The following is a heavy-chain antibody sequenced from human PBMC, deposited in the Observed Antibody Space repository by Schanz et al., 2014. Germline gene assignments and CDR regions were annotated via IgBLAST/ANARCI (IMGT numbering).Heavy chain of an antibody. V-gene: IGHV1-18*04. CDR3: TRGGYSDALSAFDI. J-gene: IGHJ3*02. CDR2: ITAYNGDT. Sequence: QEQLVQSGAEARKPGASVKVSCKASGYTFSDSYVHWVRQAPGQGLECMGRITAYNGDTNYALKLQGRVTVTTDTSTDTANMKLSSLTADYTALYYCTRGGYSDALSAFDIWGQGTMVTVSS. CDR1: GYTFSDSY. D-gene: IGHD5-18*01.